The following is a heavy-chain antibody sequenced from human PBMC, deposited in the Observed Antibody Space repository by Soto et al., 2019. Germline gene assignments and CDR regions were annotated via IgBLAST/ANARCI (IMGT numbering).Heavy chain of an antibody. J-gene: IGHJ4*02. V-gene: IGHV4-61*01. CDR3: AAEYYDFWSGYYTPGY. CDR2: IDYSGST. CDR1: GASVSGGYYY. D-gene: IGHD3-3*01. Sequence: SETLSLTCTVSGASVSGGYYYWSWIRQPPGKGLEWIAYIDYSGSTNYNPSLKSRVTISVDTSNNRFSLKLSSVTAADTAVYYCAAEYYDFWSGYYTPGYWGQRTLVTVSS.